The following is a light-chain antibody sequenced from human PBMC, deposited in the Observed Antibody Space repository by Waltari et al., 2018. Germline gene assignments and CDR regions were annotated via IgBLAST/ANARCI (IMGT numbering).Light chain of an antibody. V-gene: IGLV1-44*01. J-gene: IGLJ3*02. CDR1: SSNLGNNV. CDR2: RND. CDR3: ASWDDSLNGHWV. Sequence: QSVLTQPPSASGTPGQRVTISCSGTSSNLGNNVVNWYQQVPGTAPKLLIYRNDLRPSGGPDRCSASKSGTSASLAISGLQSEDEAEYYCASWDDSLNGHWVFGGGTMVTVL.